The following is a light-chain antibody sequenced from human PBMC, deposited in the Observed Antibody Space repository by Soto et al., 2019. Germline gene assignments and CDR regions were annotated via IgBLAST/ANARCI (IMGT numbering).Light chain of an antibody. J-gene: IGKJ2*01. CDR2: GAS. CDR3: QQYCSSPLYT. V-gene: IGKV3-20*01. CDR1: QSVSSSF. Sequence: ELVLTQSPGTLSFSPGERATLSCRASQSVSSSFLAWYQQKPGQAPRLLIYGASSRATGIPDRFSGSGSGTDFTLTISRLEPEDFAVYYCQQYCSSPLYTFGQGTKLEIK.